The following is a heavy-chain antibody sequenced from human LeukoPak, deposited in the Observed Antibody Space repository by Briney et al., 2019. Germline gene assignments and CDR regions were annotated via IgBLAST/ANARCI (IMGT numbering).Heavy chain of an antibody. V-gene: IGHV3-48*03. CDR1: GITFSSYE. J-gene: IGHJ4*02. Sequence: GGSLRLSCAASGITFSSYEMNWVRQAPGKGLEWVSYISSSGSTIYYADSVKGRFTISRDNAKNSLYLQMNSLRAEDTAVCYCAGSGYSPDYWGQGTLVTVSS. CDR3: AGSGYSPDY. D-gene: IGHD3-22*01. CDR2: ISSSGSTI.